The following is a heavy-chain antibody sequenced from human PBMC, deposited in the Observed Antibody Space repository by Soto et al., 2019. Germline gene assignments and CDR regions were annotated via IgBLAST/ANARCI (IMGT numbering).Heavy chain of an antibody. J-gene: IGHJ3*02. D-gene: IGHD3-16*02. CDR2: INAGNGDT. Sequence: QVQLVQSGAEVKKPGASVKVSCKASGYTFTNYAIHWVRQAPGQSLEWMGWINAGNGDTKYSQKFQGRVTITRGTSASTAYMELSSLRSEDSAAYYCARAYDYIWGTYRYTGSFDIWGQGTMVTVSS. CDR1: GYTFTNYA. V-gene: IGHV1-3*01. CDR3: ARAYDYIWGTYRYTGSFDI.